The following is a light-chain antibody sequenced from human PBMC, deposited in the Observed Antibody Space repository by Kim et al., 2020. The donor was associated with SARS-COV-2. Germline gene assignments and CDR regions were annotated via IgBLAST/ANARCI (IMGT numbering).Light chain of an antibody. CDR2: AAS. J-gene: IGKJ4*01. CDR3: KQNYKTPLT. Sequence: DIQMTQSPSSLSASVGDRITITCRASQAINNYLNWYQQKPGKAPMLLIFAASTLRSGVPSRFSGSGSGTDFTLTIDSLHPEDFATYSCKQNYKTPLTFGGGTKVDIK. CDR1: QAINNY. V-gene: IGKV1-39*01.